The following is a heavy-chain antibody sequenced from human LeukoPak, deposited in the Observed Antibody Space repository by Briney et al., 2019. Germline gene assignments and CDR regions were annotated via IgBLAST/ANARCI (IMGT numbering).Heavy chain of an antibody. J-gene: IGHJ4*02. D-gene: IGHD6-13*01. CDR3: ARDPDLYSSSWDYFDY. Sequence: GGSLTLSCAASGFTFSSYWMSSVRQAPGKGMEWVANIKQDGREKYYVDSVKARFTISRDHANNSLYLQMNSLKAEDTAVYYCARDPDLYSSSWDYFDYWGQGTLVTVSS. V-gene: IGHV3-7*01. CDR2: IKQDGREK. CDR1: GFTFSSYW.